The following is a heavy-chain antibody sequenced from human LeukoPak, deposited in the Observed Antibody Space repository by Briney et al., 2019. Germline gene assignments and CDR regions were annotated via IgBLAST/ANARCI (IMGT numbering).Heavy chain of an antibody. CDR1: GDTFTGDY. CDR3: ARREFSNTWPDY. CDR2: INPNSGGT. Sequence: ASVKVSCKASGDTFTGDYIHWVRQAPGLGLEWMGWINPNSGGTNYAQKFQGRVTMTRDTSITTAHMELSSLRSDDTAVYYCARREFSNTWPDYWGQGTLVTVSS. D-gene: IGHD6-13*01. V-gene: IGHV1-2*02. J-gene: IGHJ4*02.